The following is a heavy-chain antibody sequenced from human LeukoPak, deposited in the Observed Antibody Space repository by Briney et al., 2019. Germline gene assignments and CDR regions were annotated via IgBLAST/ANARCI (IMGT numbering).Heavy chain of an antibody. Sequence: SETLSLTCTVSGGPISSGDYYWSWIRQPPGKGLEWIGYIYYSGSTYYNPSLKSRVTISVDTSKNQFSLKLSSVTAADTAVYYCATASGKEDPPGDYWGQGTLVTVSS. D-gene: IGHD3-10*01. J-gene: IGHJ4*02. CDR2: IYYSGST. V-gene: IGHV4-30-4*01. CDR1: GGPISSGDYY. CDR3: ATASGKEDPPGDY.